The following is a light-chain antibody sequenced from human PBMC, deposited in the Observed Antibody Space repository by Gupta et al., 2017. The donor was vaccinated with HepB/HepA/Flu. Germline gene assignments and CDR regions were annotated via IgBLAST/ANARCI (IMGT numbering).Light chain of an antibody. Sequence: EIVITQSPATLSVYPGERATLSCRASQSVSSNLAGYQQKPGQAPRLLIYGASTRATGIPARFSGSGSGTEFTLTISSLQSEDFAVYYCQQYNNWPMCSFGQGTKLEIK. CDR3: QQYNNWPMCS. V-gene: IGKV3-15*01. CDR1: QSVSSN. J-gene: IGKJ2*04. CDR2: GAS.